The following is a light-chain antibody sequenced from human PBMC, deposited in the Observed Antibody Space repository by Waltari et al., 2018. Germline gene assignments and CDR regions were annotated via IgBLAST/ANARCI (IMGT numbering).Light chain of an antibody. V-gene: IGLV2-8*01. CDR3: ASYGGSKNCL. CDR2: EVS. CDR1: SSDVGGYDY. Sequence: QSALTQPPSASGSPGQSVTISCTETSSDVGGYDYVSWYQQHPGQAPKLLIYEVSKRPSWVPDRSSCSKSGNTASRTVSGLQAEDEADYYGASYGGSKNCLFGTGTKVTVL. J-gene: IGLJ1*01.